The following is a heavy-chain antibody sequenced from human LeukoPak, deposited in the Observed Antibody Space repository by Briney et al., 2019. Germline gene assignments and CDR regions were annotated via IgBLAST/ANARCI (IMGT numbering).Heavy chain of an antibody. CDR3: ARDVGFTYYYDSSGYPFDY. D-gene: IGHD3-22*01. CDR1: GISFSNYW. CDR2: IKEDGSDK. V-gene: IGHV3-7*01. Sequence: GGSLRLSCAASGISFSNYWMTWIRQAPEKGLQWVANIKEDGSDKNYADSVKGRFTISRDNAKNSLYLQMNSLRAEDTAVYYCARDVGFTYYYDSSGYPFDYWGQGTLVTVSS. J-gene: IGHJ4*02.